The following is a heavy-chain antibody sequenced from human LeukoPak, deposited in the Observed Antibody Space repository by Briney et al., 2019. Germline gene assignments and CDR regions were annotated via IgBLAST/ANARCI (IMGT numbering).Heavy chain of an antibody. V-gene: IGHV3-23*01. CDR1: GFTFSSYA. CDR3: AKVVTRPGSYYDILTGYSTYYFDY. Sequence: PGGSLRLSCAASGFTFSSYAMSWVRQAPGKGLEWVSAISGSGGSTYYADSVKGRFTISRDNSKNRLYLQMNSLRAEDTAVYYCAKVVTRPGSYYDILTGYSTYYFDYWGQGTLVTVSS. J-gene: IGHJ4*02. CDR2: ISGSGGST. D-gene: IGHD3-9*01.